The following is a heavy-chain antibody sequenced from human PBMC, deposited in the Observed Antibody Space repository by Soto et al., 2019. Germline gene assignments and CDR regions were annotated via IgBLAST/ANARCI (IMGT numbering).Heavy chain of an antibody. J-gene: IGHJ4*02. CDR1: GGSISSYY. CDR2: IHSSGRP. D-gene: IGHD6-13*01. V-gene: IGHV4-59*01. CDR3: TRGDSSSWRPHFDY. Sequence: SETMSLTRTVSGGSISSYYWSWIRQPQGKGLEWIGYIHSSGRPNYNPTLKSRLTMSVDTSKNQFSLKLSSVTAADTYVYYCTRGDSSSWRPHFDYWGQGTLVTVSS.